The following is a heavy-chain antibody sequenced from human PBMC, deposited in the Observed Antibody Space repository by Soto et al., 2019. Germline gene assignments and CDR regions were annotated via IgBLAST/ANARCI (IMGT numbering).Heavy chain of an antibody. CDR3: AKDPAGSTLGFFDI. CDR2: ISYDGSNT. V-gene: IGHV3-30*18. Sequence: QVQLVESGGGVVQPGRSLRLSCAASGFTFSSYGMHWVRQAPGKGLEWVAVISYDGSNTYYADSVKGRFTFSRDNSKNTLYLKMNSLRAEDTAVYYCAKDPAGSTLGFFDIWGQGTMVTVSS. CDR1: GFTFSSYG. J-gene: IGHJ3*02. D-gene: IGHD3-10*01.